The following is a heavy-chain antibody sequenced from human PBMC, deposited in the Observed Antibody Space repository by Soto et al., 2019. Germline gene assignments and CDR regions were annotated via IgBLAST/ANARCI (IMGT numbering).Heavy chain of an antibody. CDR2: ISGSGGST. CDR3: EKKSYTSSWWAGTDY. CDR1: GFTFSGYA. J-gene: IGHJ4*02. D-gene: IGHD6-13*01. Sequence: GGSLRLSCAASGFTFSGYAMSWVRQAPGKGLEWVSVISGSGGSTYYADSVKGRFTISRDNSKNTLYLQMNSLRAEDTAVYHCEKKSYTSSWWAGTDYWGQGTLVNVSS. V-gene: IGHV3-23*01.